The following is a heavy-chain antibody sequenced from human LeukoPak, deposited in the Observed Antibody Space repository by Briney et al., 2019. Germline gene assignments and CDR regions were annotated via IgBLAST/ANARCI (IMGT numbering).Heavy chain of an antibody. D-gene: IGHD6-6*01. J-gene: IGHJ4*02. V-gene: IGHV1-69*04. Sequence: GASVKVSCKASGGTFSSYAISWVRQAPGQGLEWMGRIIPILGIANYAQKFQGRVTITADKSTSTAYMELSSLRSEDTAVYYCATGSSSSSIFYWGQGTLVIVSS. CDR3: ATGSSSSSIFY. CDR1: GGTFSSYA. CDR2: IIPILGIA.